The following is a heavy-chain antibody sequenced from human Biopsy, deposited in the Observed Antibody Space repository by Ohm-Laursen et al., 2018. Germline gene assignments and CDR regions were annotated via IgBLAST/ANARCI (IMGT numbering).Heavy chain of an antibody. D-gene: IGHD4-11*01. J-gene: IGHJ2*01. CDR2: ISYDGSGE. V-gene: IGHV3-30*03. CDR3: ARDGKRWDYSTYFSWHFDL. CDR1: GFTFTSYA. Sequence: SLSLSCAASGFTFTSYAMHWVCQAPGTGLEWVAVISYDGSGEYYADSLQGRFIISRDNPKNTVDLQMNSLRAEDTAVYFCARDGKRWDYSTYFSWHFDLWGRGTLVTVSS.